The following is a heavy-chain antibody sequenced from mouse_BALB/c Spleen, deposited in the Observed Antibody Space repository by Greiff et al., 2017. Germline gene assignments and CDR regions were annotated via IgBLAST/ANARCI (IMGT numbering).Heavy chain of an antibody. CDR2: ISDGGSYT. Sequence: EVMLVESGGGLVKPGGSLKLSCAASGFTFSDYYMYWVRQTPEKRLEWVATISDGGSYTYYPDSVKGRFTISRDNAKNNLYLQMSSLKSEDTAMYYCARDSAMITTTAPWFAYWGQGTLVTVSA. CDR1: GFTFSDYY. CDR3: ARDSAMITTTAPWFAY. V-gene: IGHV5-4*02. J-gene: IGHJ3*01. D-gene: IGHD2-4*01.